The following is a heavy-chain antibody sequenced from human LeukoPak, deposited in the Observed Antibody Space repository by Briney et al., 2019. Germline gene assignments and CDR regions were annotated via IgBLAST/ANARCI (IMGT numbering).Heavy chain of an antibody. D-gene: IGHD5-12*01. Sequence: ASVKVSCKASGYTFTGYYMHWVRQAPGQGLEWMGWINPNSGGTNYAQKSQGRVTMTRDTSISTAYMELSRLRSDDTAVYYCARVQVEDIVATVSWFDPWGQGTLVTVSS. CDR3: ARVQVEDIVATVSWFDP. J-gene: IGHJ5*02. CDR1: GYTFTGYY. CDR2: INPNSGGT. V-gene: IGHV1-2*02.